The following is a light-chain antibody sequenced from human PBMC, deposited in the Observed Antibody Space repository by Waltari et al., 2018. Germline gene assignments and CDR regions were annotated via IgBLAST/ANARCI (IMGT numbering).Light chain of an antibody. J-gene: IGKJ1*01. V-gene: IGKV3-20*01. CDR1: QSVSSSY. CDR2: GAS. Sequence: EIVLTQSPGTLSLSPGERVTLSCRASQSVSSSYLAWYQQKPGQAPRLLIYGASSRATGIPDRFSGIGSGTDFTLTISRLEPEDFAVYYCQQYGSSLWTFGQGTKVEIK. CDR3: QQYGSSLWT.